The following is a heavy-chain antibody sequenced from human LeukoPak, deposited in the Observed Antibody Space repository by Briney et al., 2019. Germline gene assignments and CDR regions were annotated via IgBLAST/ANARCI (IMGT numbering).Heavy chain of an antibody. J-gene: IGHJ3*02. CDR1: GGSISSYY. CDR3: ARAVTTSGDAFDI. CDR2: IYYSGST. V-gene: IGHV4-30-4*01. D-gene: IGHD4-17*01. Sequence: SETLSLTCTVSGGSISSYYWSWIRQPPGKGLEWIGYIYYSGSTYYNPSLKSRVTISVDTSKNQFSLKLSSVTAADTAVYYCARAVTTSGDAFDIWGQGTMVTVSS.